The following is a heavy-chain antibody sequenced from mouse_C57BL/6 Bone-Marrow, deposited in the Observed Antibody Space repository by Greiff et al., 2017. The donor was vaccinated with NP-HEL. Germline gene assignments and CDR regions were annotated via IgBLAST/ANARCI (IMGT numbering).Heavy chain of an antibody. CDR1: GYTFTSYG. CDR2: IYPRSGNT. V-gene: IGHV1-81*01. Sequence: QVQLKQSGAELARPGASVKLSCKASGYTFTSYGISWVKQRTGQGLEWIGEIYPRSGNTYYNEKFKGKATLTADKSSSTAYMELRSLTSEDSAVYFCARSPSRYGFAYWGQGTLVTVSA. D-gene: IGHD1-1*02. J-gene: IGHJ3*01. CDR3: ARSPSRYGFAY.